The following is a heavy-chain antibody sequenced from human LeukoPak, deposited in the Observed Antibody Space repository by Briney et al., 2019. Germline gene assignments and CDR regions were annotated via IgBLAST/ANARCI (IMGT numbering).Heavy chain of an antibody. Sequence: GGSLRLSCAASGSTFSSYTMSWVRQAPGKGLEWVSTITTSDGNTYYADSVKGRFTVSRDNSKNTLYLQMNSLRAEDTAVYYCAKGRYGMDVWGQGTTVTVSS. CDR2: ITTSDGNT. V-gene: IGHV3-23*01. CDR1: GSTFSSYT. CDR3: AKGRYGMDV. J-gene: IGHJ6*02.